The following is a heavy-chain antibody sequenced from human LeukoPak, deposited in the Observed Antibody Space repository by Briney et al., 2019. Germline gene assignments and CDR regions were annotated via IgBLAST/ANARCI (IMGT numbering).Heavy chain of an antibody. CDR2: ISSSSSYI. CDR3: ASSKVAGTFDY. CDR1: GFTFSSYS. V-gene: IGHV3-21*01. D-gene: IGHD6-19*01. J-gene: IGHJ4*02. Sequence: PGGSLRLSCAASGFTFSSYSMNWVRQAPGKGLEWVSSISSSSSYIYYADSVKGRFTISRDNAKNSLYLQMNSLIAEDTAVYYCASSKVAGTFDYWGQGTLVTVSS.